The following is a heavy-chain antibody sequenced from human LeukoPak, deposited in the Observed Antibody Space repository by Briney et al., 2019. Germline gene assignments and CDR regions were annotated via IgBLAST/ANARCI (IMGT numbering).Heavy chain of an antibody. V-gene: IGHV4-31*03. CDR1: GGSISSGGYY. CDR2: IYYSGST. Sequence: PSQTLSLTCTVSGGSISSGGYYWSWIRQHPGKGLEWIGYIYYSGSTYYNPSLKSRVTISVDTSKDQFSLKLSSVTAADTAVYYCARGRVRKEVWFGELLRRTFDYWGQGTLVTVSS. CDR3: ARGRVRKEVWFGELLRRTFDY. D-gene: IGHD3-10*01. J-gene: IGHJ4*02.